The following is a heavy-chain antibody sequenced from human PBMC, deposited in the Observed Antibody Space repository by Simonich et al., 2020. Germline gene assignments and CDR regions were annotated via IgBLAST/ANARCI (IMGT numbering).Heavy chain of an antibody. CDR3: ARDPVVPAAIRNAFDI. V-gene: IGHV1-2*02. CDR2: INPKSGGT. D-gene: IGHD2-2*01. J-gene: IGHJ3*02. Sequence: QVQLVQSGAEVKKPGASVKVSCKASGYTFNGYYMHWVGQAPGQGLEWMGGINPKSGGTNYAQKFQGRVTMTRDTSSSTAYMELSRLRSDDTAVYYCARDPVVPAAIRNAFDIWGQGTMVTVSS. CDR1: GYTFNGYY.